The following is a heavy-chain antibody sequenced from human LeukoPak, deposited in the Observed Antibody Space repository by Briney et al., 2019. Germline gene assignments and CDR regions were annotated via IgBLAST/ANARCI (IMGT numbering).Heavy chain of an antibody. CDR1: GFTFSSYS. CDR3: AREGQNYYGSGSYYHY. Sequence: GGSLRLSCAASGFTFSSYSMNWVRQAPGKGLEWVSYISSSSSTIYYADSVKGRFTISRDNAKNSLYLQMNSLRAEDTAVYYCAREGQNYYGSGSYYHYWGQGTLVTVSS. J-gene: IGHJ4*02. D-gene: IGHD3-10*01. CDR2: ISSSSSTI. V-gene: IGHV3-48*01.